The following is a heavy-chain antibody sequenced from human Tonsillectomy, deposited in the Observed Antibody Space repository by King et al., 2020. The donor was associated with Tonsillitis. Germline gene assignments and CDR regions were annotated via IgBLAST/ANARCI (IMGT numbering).Heavy chain of an antibody. D-gene: IGHD6-25*01. V-gene: IGHV1-46*01. Sequence: VQLVESGVEVKTPGASVKVSCKASGYTFTSYHIHWVRQAPGQGLEWMGTIYGSSGSTNYAQKFQGRVTXSGDTSTSTVYLDLSSLRSEDTAVYYCAREKPGAAYFDYWGQGXLVTVSS. J-gene: IGHJ4*02. CDR2: IYGSSGST. CDR1: GYTFTSYH. CDR3: AREKPGAAYFDY.